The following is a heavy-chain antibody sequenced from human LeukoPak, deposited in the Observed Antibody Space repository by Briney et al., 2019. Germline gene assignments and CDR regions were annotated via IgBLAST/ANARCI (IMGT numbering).Heavy chain of an antibody. D-gene: IGHD3-3*01. V-gene: IGHV1-2*02. CDR3: ARVPNYDFWSGPYYYCIDF. CDR2: MNPNSGGT. J-gene: IGHJ6*03. Sequence: ASVKVSCKASGYTFTGYYMHWVRQAPGQGLEWMGWMNPNSGGTNYAQKFQGRVTMTRDTSISTAYMELSRLRSDDTAVYYCARVPNYDFWSGPYYYCIDFWGKGTTVTVSS. CDR1: GYTFTGYY.